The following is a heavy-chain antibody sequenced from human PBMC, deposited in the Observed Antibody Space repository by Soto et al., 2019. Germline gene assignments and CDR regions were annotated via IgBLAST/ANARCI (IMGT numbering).Heavy chain of an antibody. CDR3: AREAAGILNWFDP. CDR1: GGSISSGGYY. Sequence: QVQLQESGPGLVKPSQTLSLTCTVSGGSISSGGYYWSWIRQHPGKGLEWIGYIYYSGSTYYNPSLKSRVTISVDTTKNQFSLKLSSVTAADTAVYYCAREAAGILNWFDPWGQGTLVTVSS. CDR2: IYYSGST. V-gene: IGHV4-31*03. D-gene: IGHD6-25*01. J-gene: IGHJ5*02.